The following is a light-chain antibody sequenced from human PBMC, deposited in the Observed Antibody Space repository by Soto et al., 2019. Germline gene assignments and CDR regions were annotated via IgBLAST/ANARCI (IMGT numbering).Light chain of an antibody. V-gene: IGKV3-20*01. Sequence: VLTQSPVTLSLSPGDRATPSSRASQSIDSFLSWYQQKPGQVPRLLFYGASNRAAGIPGRFSGSWSGTDFTLTISRLEPEYFAVYYCQQYGSSGTFGQGTKVDIK. CDR1: QSIDSF. CDR3: QQYGSSGT. J-gene: IGKJ1*01. CDR2: GAS.